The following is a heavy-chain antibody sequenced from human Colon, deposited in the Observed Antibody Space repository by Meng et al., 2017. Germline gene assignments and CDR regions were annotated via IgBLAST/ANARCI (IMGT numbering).Heavy chain of an antibody. CDR1: GDSIHDQW. V-gene: IGHV4-4*02. D-gene: IGHD5-24*01. CDR3: AKAAAYNLDI. CDR2: IFHFGST. Sequence: QVQLQASGPGLVRPSGTLALECAVSGDSIHDQWFSWVRQPPGKGLEWIGEIFHFGSTNYNPSLESRVTISVDKSKNQVSLNLISVTAADTAVYYCAKAAAYNLDIWGPGILVTVSS. J-gene: IGHJ4*02.